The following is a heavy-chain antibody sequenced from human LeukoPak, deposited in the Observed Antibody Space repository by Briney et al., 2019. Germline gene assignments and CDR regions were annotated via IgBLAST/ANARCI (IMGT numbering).Heavy chain of an antibody. Sequence: GGSLRLSCAASGFTFNTNAMNWVRQAPGKGLEWVSAVTGDGGSTYYADSVKGRFTVSRDNSKNTLYLQMNSLRAEDTAVYYCARDRYGDFGSFDYWGQGTLVTVSS. V-gene: IGHV3-23*01. CDR3: ARDRYGDFGSFDY. J-gene: IGHJ4*02. D-gene: IGHD4-17*01. CDR1: GFTFNTNA. CDR2: VTGDGGST.